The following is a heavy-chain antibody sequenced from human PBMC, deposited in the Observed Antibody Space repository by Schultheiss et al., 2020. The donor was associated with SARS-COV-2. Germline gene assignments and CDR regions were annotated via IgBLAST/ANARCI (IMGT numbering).Heavy chain of an antibody. CDR1: GFTFSSYA. CDR3: ARAKRSSWYEGNYYYMDV. D-gene: IGHD6-13*01. CDR2: ISSSSSYI. Sequence: GGSLRLSCAASGFTFSSYAMHWVRQAPGKGLEWVSSISSSSSYIYYADSVKGRFTISRDNAKNSLYLQMNSLRAEDTAVYYCARAKRSSWYEGNYYYMDVWGKGTTVTVSS. V-gene: IGHV3-21*01. J-gene: IGHJ6*03.